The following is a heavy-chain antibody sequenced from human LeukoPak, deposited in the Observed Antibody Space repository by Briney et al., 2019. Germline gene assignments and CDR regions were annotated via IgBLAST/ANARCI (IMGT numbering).Heavy chain of an antibody. CDR3: ARDRCSSTSCYGPGGY. V-gene: IGHV1-18*01. Sequence: ASVKVSCKASGYTFTSYGISWVRQAPGQRLEWMGWISAYNGNTNYAQKLQGRVTMTTDTSTSTAYMELRSLRSDDTAVYYCARDRCSSTSCYGPGGYWGQGTLVTVSS. J-gene: IGHJ4*02. CDR2: ISAYNGNT. CDR1: GYTFTSYG. D-gene: IGHD2-2*01.